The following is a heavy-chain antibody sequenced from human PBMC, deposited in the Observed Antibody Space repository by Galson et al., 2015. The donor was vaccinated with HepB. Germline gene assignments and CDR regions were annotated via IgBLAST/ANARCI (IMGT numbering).Heavy chain of an antibody. J-gene: IGHJ4*02. CDR2: ITSSGGKT. D-gene: IGHD2-15*01. CDR3: AKDGIMVANNPYHFHY. V-gene: IGHV3-23*01. CDR1: GFTFTRYA. Sequence: SLRLSCAASGFTFTRYAMTWVRQAPGKGLEWVASITSSGGKTYYTDSVKGRFTISRDNSKNTLFLQLNSLRPEDTAVYYCAKDGIMVANNPYHFHYWGQGTLVTVAS.